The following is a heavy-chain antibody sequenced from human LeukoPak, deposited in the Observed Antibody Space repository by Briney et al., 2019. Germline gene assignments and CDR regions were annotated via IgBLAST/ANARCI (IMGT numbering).Heavy chain of an antibody. CDR3: ALSGGSWDFDY. V-gene: IGHV3-23*01. Sequence: GGSLRLSCAASGFTFSSYAMSWVRQAPGKGLEWVSAISGSGGSTFYADSVKGRFTISRDNSKNTLYLQMNSLRAEDTAVYYCALSGGSWDFDYWGQGTLVTVSS. D-gene: IGHD2-15*01. J-gene: IGHJ4*02. CDR1: GFTFSSYA. CDR2: ISGSGGST.